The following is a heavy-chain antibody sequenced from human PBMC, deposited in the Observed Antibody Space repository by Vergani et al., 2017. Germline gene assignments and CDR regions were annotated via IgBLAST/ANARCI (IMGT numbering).Heavy chain of an antibody. CDR3: AKVPICSGGNCYSPNFYY. CDR2: ISGSGGST. V-gene: IGHV3-23*01. Sequence: EVQLLESGGGLVQPGGSLRLSCAASQFTFHIYAMTWFRQAPGKGLEWVSAISGSGGSTYYADSVKGRFTISRDNSKNTLFLQMNSLRAEDTAVYYCAKVPICSGGNCYSPNFYYWVQGTLVTVSS. CDR1: QFTFHIYA. J-gene: IGHJ4*02. D-gene: IGHD2-15*01.